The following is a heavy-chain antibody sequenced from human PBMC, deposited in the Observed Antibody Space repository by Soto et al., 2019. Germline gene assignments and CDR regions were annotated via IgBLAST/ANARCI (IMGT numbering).Heavy chain of an antibody. V-gene: IGHV2-26*01. CDR3: ARIYDSSGYYYPPNFDY. D-gene: IGHD3-22*01. CDR1: GFSLSNARMG. CDR2: IFSNDEK. J-gene: IGHJ4*02. Sequence: QVTLKESGPVLVKPTETLTLTCTVSGFSLSNARMGVSWIRQPPGKALEWLAHIFSNDEKSYSTSLKSRLTISKDTSKSQVVLTMTNMEPVDTATYYCARIYDSSGYYYPPNFDYWGQGTLVTVSS.